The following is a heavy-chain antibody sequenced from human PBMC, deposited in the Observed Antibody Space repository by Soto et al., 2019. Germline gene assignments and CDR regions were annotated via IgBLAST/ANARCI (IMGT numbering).Heavy chain of an antibody. J-gene: IGHJ4*02. CDR2: INAGNGNT. V-gene: IGHV1-3*01. Sequence: GASVKVSCKASGYTFTSYAMHWVRQAPGQRLEWMGWINAGNGNTKYSQKFQGRVTITRDTSASTAYMELSSLRSEDTAVYYCARDLYYDFWSGYSSPASFDYWGQGTLVTVSS. CDR3: ARDLYYDFWSGYSSPASFDY. D-gene: IGHD3-3*01. CDR1: GYTFTSYA.